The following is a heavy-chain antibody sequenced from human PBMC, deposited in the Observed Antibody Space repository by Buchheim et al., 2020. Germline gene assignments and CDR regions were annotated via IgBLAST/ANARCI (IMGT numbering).Heavy chain of an antibody. CDR2: INHSGST. Sequence: QVQLQQWGAGLLKPSETLSLTCAVFGGSFSDYYWSWLRQPPGKGLEWIGDINHSGSTNYSPSLKSRVTISVDTSKNQFSLKLSSMTAADTAVYYCARGPTIAAESTFYFDYWGQGTL. CDR1: GGSFSDYY. D-gene: IGHD6-13*01. V-gene: IGHV4-34*01. J-gene: IGHJ4*02. CDR3: ARGPTIAAESTFYFDY.